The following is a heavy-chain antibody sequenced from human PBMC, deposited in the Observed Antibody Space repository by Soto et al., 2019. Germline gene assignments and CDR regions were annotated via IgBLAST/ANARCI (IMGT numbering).Heavy chain of an antibody. CDR1: GGSISSSSYY. V-gene: IGHV4-39*07. D-gene: IGHD3-9*01. J-gene: IGHJ2*01. Sequence: ASETLSLTCTVSGGSISSSSYYRGWIRQPPGKGLEWIGSIYYSGNSNYNPALESRVTISVDTSKNQFSLKLISVTAADTAVYYCARENILTGYYVVFFDVWGRGTLVTVSS. CDR3: ARENILTGYYVVFFDV. CDR2: IYYSGNS.